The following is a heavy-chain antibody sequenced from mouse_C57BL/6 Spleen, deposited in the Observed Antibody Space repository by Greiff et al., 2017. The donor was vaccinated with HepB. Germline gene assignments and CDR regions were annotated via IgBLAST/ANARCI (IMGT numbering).Heavy chain of an antibody. CDR3: ARGGEKGYDYDDGAWFAY. J-gene: IGHJ3*01. CDR1: GYSFTDYN. Sequence: EVQLQQSGPELVKPGASVKISCKASGYSFTDYNMNWVKQSNGKSLEWIGVINPNYGTTSYNQKFKGKATLTVDQSSSTAYMQLNSLTSEDSAVYYCARGGEKGYDYDDGAWFAYWGQGTLVTVSA. V-gene: IGHV1-39*01. CDR2: INPNYGTT. D-gene: IGHD2-4*01.